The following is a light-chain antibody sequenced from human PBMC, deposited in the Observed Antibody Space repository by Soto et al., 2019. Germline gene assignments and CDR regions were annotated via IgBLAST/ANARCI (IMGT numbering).Light chain of an antibody. CDR1: SSDVGSYNL. V-gene: IGLV2-23*02. CDR3: CSYAGSSTSP. CDR2: EVS. Sequence: QSGLAQPASVSGSPGQSINISCTGHSSDVGSYNLVSWYQQHPGKAPKLMIYEVSKRPSGVSNRFSGSKSGNTASLTISGLQAEDEADYYCCSYAGSSTSPFGGGTKVTVL. J-gene: IGLJ2*01.